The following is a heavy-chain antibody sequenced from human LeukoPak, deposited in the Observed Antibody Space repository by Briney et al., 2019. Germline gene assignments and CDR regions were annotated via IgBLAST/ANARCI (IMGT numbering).Heavy chain of an antibody. J-gene: IGHJ4*02. V-gene: IGHV3-48*03. Sequence: GGSLRLSCAASGFTFSSFEMNWVRQAPGKGLEWVSHISSRGSPTYYADSLRGRFTISKDNAKNSLYLQMNSLRAEDTAVYYCARYGSFDYWGQGTLVTVSS. CDR1: GFTFSSFE. D-gene: IGHD3-10*01. CDR2: ISSRGSPT. CDR3: ARYGSFDY.